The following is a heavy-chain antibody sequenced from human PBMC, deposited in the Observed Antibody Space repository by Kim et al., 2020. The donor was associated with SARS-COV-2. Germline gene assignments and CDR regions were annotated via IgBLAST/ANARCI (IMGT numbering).Heavy chain of an antibody. J-gene: IGHJ3*02. Sequence: GGSLRLSCAASGFTSSSYPMHWVRQAPGKGLEWVAVISNDGHSKFYADSVRGRFTISRDITKNTLYLQVNSLRAEDTAVYYCVREGSGAFDIWGQGTXVTXSS. CDR3: VREGSGAFDI. V-gene: IGHV3-30-3*01. D-gene: IGHD2-15*01. CDR2: ISNDGHSK. CDR1: GFTSSSYP.